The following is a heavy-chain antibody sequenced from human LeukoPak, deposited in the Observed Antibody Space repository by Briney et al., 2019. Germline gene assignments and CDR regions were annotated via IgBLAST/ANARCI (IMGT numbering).Heavy chain of an antibody. D-gene: IGHD5-18*01. CDR1: GGSISSYY. CDR2: IYHSGST. CDR3: ARDTAMVRGYFDY. J-gene: IGHJ4*02. V-gene: IGHV4-59*12. Sequence: PSETLSLTCTVSGGSISSYYWSWIRQPPGKGLEWIGYIYHSGSTYYNPSLKSRVTISVDRSKNQFSLKLSSVTAADTAVYYCARDTAMVRGYFDYWGQGTLVTVSS.